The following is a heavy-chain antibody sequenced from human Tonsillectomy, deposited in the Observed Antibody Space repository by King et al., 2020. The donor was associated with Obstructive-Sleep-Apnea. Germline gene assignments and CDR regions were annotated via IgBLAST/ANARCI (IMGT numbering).Heavy chain of an antibody. CDR1: GFTFSSYS. J-gene: IGHJ4*02. Sequence: VQLVESGGGLVQPGGSLRLSCAASGFTFSSYSMNWVRQAPGKGLEWVSYISSRSRTIYYADSVKGRFTISRDNAKNSLYLQMNSLRAEDTAVYYCARDSYCGGDCYSDYFDYWGQGTLVTVSS. CDR3: ARDSYCGGDCYSDYFDY. CDR2: ISSRSRTI. V-gene: IGHV3-48*04. D-gene: IGHD2-21*02.